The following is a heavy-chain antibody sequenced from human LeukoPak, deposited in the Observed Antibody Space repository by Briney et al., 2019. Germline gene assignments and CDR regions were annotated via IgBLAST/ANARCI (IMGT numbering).Heavy chain of an antibody. CDR3: ARDGDNGWDFDC. CDR1: GFNFNKYE. J-gene: IGHJ4*02. V-gene: IGHV3-48*03. D-gene: IGHD6-19*01. CDR2: INGRGATI. Sequence: GGSLRLSCAASGFNFNKYEMNWVRQAPGKGLEWISYINGRGATIVNADSVRGRFTISRDNAKNSLFLQMNSLRAEDTAVYYCARDGDNGWDFDCWGQGTLVTVSS.